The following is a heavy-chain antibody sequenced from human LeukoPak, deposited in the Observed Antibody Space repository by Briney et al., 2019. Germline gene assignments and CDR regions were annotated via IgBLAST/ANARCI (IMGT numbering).Heavy chain of an antibody. J-gene: IGHJ5*02. D-gene: IGHD2-15*01. CDR3: ARGYCSGGSCYRSNWFDP. V-gene: IGHV4-61*02. CDR2: IYTSGST. CDR1: AGSISSGSYY. Sequence: SQTLSLTCTVSAGSISSGSYYWSWIRQPAGKGLEWIGRIYTSGSTNYNPSLKSRVTISADTSKNQFSLKLSSVTAADTAVYYCARGYCSGGSCYRSNWFDPWGQGTLVTVSS.